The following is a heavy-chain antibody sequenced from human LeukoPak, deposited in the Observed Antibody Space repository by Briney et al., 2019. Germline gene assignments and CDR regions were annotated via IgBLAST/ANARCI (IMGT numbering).Heavy chain of an antibody. Sequence: GGSLRLSCAVSGFTVSTYYVSWVRQVPGKGLEWVSVIYSGGSTYYADSMKGRFTISRDNSKNTLYLQMNSLRAEDTAVYYCARLRVIPVFGVVTRSTSYFDYWGQGTLVTVSS. J-gene: IGHJ4*02. V-gene: IGHV3-66*01. CDR1: GFTVSTYY. CDR3: ARLRVIPVFGVVTRSTSYFDY. CDR2: IYSGGST. D-gene: IGHD3-3*01.